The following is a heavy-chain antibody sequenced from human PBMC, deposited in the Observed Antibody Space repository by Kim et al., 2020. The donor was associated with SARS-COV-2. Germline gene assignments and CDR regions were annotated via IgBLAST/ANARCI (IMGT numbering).Heavy chain of an antibody. CDR1: GGTFSSYA. CDR3: ARDRDFWSGYFDY. V-gene: IGHV1-69*13. D-gene: IGHD3-3*01. J-gene: IGHJ4*02. Sequence: SVKVSCKASGGTFSSYAISWVRQAPGQGLEWMGGIIPIFGTANYAQKFQGRVTITADESTSTAYMELSSLRSEDTAVYYCARDRDFWSGYFDYWGQGTLVTVSS. CDR2: IIPIFGTA.